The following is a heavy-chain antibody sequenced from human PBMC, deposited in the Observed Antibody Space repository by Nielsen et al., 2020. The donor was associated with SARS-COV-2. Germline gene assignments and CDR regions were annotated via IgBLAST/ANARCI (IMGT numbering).Heavy chain of an antibody. D-gene: IGHD5-18*01. J-gene: IGHJ4*02. CDR2: IKQDGSEK. Sequence: GGSLTLSCAASGFTFSSYWMNWVRQAPGKGLEWVANIKQDGSEKYYGDSVKGRFTISRDNAKNSLYLQMTSLSAEDTAVYYCARDDVDTAMGFVGSPDYWGQGIVVTVSS. CDR3: ARDDVDTAMGFVGSPDY. CDR1: GFTFSSYW. V-gene: IGHV3-7*01.